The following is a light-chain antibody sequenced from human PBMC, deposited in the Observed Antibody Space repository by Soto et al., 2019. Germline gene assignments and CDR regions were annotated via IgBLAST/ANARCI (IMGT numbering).Light chain of an antibody. CDR3: QQADTLPIT. CDR2: AAS. Sequence: DTPITQSPSSGLAAVGDRVPISCQASQGISRSLAWYQQKPGKAPKLLIYAASSLQSGVPSRFSGSGSGTDFTLTISSLQPEDSATYYCQQADTLPITFGQRRLPE. J-gene: IGKJ5*01. CDR1: QGISRS. V-gene: IGKV1-12*01.